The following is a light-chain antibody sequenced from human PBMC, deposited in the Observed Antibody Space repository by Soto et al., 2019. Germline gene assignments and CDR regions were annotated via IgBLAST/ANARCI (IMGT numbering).Light chain of an antibody. CDR1: QDISSW. Sequence: DIQMTQSPSSVSASVGDRVTITCRASQDISSWLAWYQQKPGKAPKLLIYAASTLHSGVPSRFSGSGSGTAFTLAIGNLQPEDVATYYCQQANTFPPTFGQGTKVEVK. CDR3: QQANTFPPT. CDR2: AAS. J-gene: IGKJ1*01. V-gene: IGKV1-12*01.